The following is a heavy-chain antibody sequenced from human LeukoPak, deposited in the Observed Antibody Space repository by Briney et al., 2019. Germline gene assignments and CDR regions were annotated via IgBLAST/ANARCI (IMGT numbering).Heavy chain of an antibody. D-gene: IGHD2-2*01. CDR2: ISGDGGST. Sequence: GGSLRLSCAASGFTFDDYAMHWGRQAPGKGLEWVSLISGDGGSTSYADSVKGRFTISRDSSKNSLYLQMNSLRTEDTAFYYCAKDLGGSCLDYWGQGALVTVSS. CDR3: AKDLGGSCLDY. CDR1: GFTFDDYA. V-gene: IGHV3-43*02. J-gene: IGHJ4*02.